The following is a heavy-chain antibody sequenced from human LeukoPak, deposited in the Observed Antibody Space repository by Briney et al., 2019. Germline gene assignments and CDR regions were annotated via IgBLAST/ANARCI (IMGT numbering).Heavy chain of an antibody. J-gene: IGHJ4*02. CDR3: ARDLVHYYDSSGYYYFDY. D-gene: IGHD3-22*01. CDR2: INPNSGGT. CDR1: GYTFTGYY. Sequence: ASVKVSCKASGYTFTGYYMHWVRQAPGQGLEWMGWINPNSGGTNYAQKFHGRVTMTRDTSISTAYMELSRLRSDDTAVYYCARDLVHYYDSSGYYYFDYWGQGTLVTVSS. V-gene: IGHV1-2*02.